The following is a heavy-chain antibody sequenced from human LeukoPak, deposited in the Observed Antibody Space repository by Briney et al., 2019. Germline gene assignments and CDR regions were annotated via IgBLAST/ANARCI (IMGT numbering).Heavy chain of an antibody. Sequence: PGGSLRLSCAASGFTFSSYAMSWVRQAPGKGLEWVSAISGSGGSTYYADSVKGRFTISRGNSKNTLYLQMNSLRAEDTAVYYCAKVITMIVVVTLENGHFDYWGQGTLVTVSS. CDR1: GFTFSSYA. D-gene: IGHD3-22*01. CDR2: ISGSGGST. J-gene: IGHJ4*02. V-gene: IGHV3-23*01. CDR3: AKVITMIVVVTLENGHFDY.